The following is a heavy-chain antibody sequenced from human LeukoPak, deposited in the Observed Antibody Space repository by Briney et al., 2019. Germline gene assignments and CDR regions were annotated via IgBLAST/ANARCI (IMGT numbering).Heavy chain of an antibody. CDR2: IWYDGSNI. Sequence: GRSLRLSCAASGFTFSSYGMHWVRQAPGKGLEWLAVIWYDGSNIYYADPVKGRFAISRDNSKNTLYLQINSLRAEDTAGYYCARARNDYDTSSFSALDYWGQGTLVTVSS. V-gene: IGHV3-33*01. D-gene: IGHD3-22*01. J-gene: IGHJ4*02. CDR1: GFTFSSYG. CDR3: ARARNDYDTSSFSALDY.